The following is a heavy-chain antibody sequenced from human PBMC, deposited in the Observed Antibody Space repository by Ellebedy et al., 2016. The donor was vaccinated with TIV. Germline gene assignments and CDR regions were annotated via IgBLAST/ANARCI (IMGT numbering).Heavy chain of an antibody. V-gene: IGHV3-73*01. Sequence: PGGSLRLSCAASGFSISDSAMHWVRQASGKGLEWVGRIRSKGYSYATGYAASVKGRFTISRDDSKNTAYLQMNSLKTEDTAVYYCTTYGVLGATDYFDYWGQGTLVTVSS. CDR2: IRSKGYSYAT. J-gene: IGHJ4*02. CDR1: GFSISDSA. CDR3: TTYGVLGATDYFDY. D-gene: IGHD1-26*01.